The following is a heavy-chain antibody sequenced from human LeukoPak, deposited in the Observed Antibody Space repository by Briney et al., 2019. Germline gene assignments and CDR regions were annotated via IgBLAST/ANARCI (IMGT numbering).Heavy chain of an antibody. CDR1: GDSVSSNSAV. CDR3: ARGNWSFHY. V-gene: IGHV6-1*01. CDR2: TYYRSKWYN. D-gene: IGHD1-20*01. Sequence: SQTLSLTCAISGDSVSSNSAVWNWIRQSPSRGLEWLGRTYYRSKWYNDYALSVKSRITIDPDTSKNQFSLQLNSVTPEDTALYYCARGNWSFHYWGQGTLVTVSS. J-gene: IGHJ4*02.